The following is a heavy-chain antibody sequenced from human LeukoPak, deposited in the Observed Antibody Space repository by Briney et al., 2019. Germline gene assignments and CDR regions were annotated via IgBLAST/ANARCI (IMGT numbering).Heavy chain of an antibody. Sequence: SETLSLTCTLSGVSVTNSRYYWGWVRQLPGKELEWIGTIHYGGNTYYNPSLMSRVTVSIDSSSNQFSLRLSSMTAADTAVYYCTGYSGFDWRNYFDYWGQGFLVAVSA. CDR1: GVSVTNSRYY. D-gene: IGHD5-12*01. V-gene: IGHV4-39*01. J-gene: IGHJ4*02. CDR2: IHYGGNT. CDR3: TGYSGFDWRNYFDY.